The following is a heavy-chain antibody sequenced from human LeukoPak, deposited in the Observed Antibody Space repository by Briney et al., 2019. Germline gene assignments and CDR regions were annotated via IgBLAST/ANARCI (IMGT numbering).Heavy chain of an antibody. V-gene: IGHV1-2*02. CDR1: GYSFTVFY. Sequence: GASVTVSCKASGYSFTVFYIHWVRQAPGQGLEWMAWINPQTGATNYAQKFEGRITTTRDLSITTAYMEVTTLRSDDTAVYYCARGGDDSGLYFAYWGQGTLVTVSS. J-gene: IGHJ4*02. CDR3: ARGGDDSGLYFAY. D-gene: IGHD3-22*01. CDR2: INPQTGAT.